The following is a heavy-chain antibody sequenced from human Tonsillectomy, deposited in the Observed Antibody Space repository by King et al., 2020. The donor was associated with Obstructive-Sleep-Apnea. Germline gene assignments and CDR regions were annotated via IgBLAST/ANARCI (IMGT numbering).Heavy chain of an antibody. D-gene: IGHD3-10*01. CDR3: ATSYGSGSYYSPNWFDP. CDR2: INHSGST. Sequence: VQLQQWGAGLLKPSETLSLTCAVYGGSFSGYYWSWIRQPPGKGLEWIGEINHSGSTNYNPSLKSRVTISVDTSNNQFSLNLRPVTPADTAVYYCATSYGSGSYYSPNWFDPWGQGTLVTVSS. CDR1: GGSFSGYY. V-gene: IGHV4-34*01. J-gene: IGHJ5*02.